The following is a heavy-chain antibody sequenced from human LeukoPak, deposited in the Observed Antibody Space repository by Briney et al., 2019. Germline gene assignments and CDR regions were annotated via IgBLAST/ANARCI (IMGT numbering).Heavy chain of an antibody. CDR1: GFTFSTYA. CDR3: ARVGAEGYCSGGSCYLGYYYYGMDV. CDR2: ISYAGGNK. Sequence: PGGSLRLSCAASGFTFSTYAMHWVRQAPGKGPEWVAVISYAGGNKYYADSVKGRFTISRDNSKNTLYLQMNSLRAEDTAVYYCARVGAEGYCSGGSCYLGYYYYGMDVWGQGTTVTVSS. D-gene: IGHD2-15*01. V-gene: IGHV3-30-3*01. J-gene: IGHJ6*02.